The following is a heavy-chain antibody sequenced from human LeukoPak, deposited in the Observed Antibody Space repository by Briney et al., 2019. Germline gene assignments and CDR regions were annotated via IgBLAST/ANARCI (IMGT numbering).Heavy chain of an antibody. CDR1: GYTFTHYG. J-gene: IGHJ6*03. Sequence: ASVKVSCKASGYTFTHYGISWVRLAPGQGLEWMGWISVYNAKTTYSHNLRGRFAMTTDTSTSTAYMKLSSLRSEDTAVYYCARGLRVNVPDKNIVLMVYATIPDRGYYYYYMDVWGKGTTVTVSS. D-gene: IGHD2-8*01. CDR2: ISVYNAKT. V-gene: IGHV1-18*01. CDR3: ARGLRVNVPDKNIVLMVYATIPDRGYYYYYMDV.